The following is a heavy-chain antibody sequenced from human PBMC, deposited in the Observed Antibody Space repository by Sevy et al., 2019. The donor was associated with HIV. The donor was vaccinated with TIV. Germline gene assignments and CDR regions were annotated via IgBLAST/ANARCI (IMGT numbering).Heavy chain of an antibody. J-gene: IGHJ4*02. V-gene: IGHV1-2*02. CDR1: KYSFSDHY. CDR2: INPDNGGT. CDR3: ARGFRYRSYWSAVDF. Sequence: ASVKVSCKASKYSFSDHYIHWVRQAPGQGLEWMGWINPDNGGTNYAQKFQGRVTMTRDTSISTTYMEMSSLGSDDTAVPSCARGFRYRSYWSAVDFWGQGTLVTVSS. D-gene: IGHD3-10*01.